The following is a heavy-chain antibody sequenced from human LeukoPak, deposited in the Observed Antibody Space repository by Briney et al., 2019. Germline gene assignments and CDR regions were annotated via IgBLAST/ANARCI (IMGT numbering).Heavy chain of an antibody. J-gene: IGHJ4*02. Sequence: PGGSLRLSCAASGFTFSSYEMNWVRQAPGKGLEWVSYISSSGSTIYYADSVKGRFTISRDNAKNTLYLQMNSLRAEDTAVYYCARDPRGYSSSWYPDYWGQGTLVTVSS. V-gene: IGHV3-48*03. D-gene: IGHD6-13*01. CDR2: ISSSGSTI. CDR1: GFTFSSYE. CDR3: ARDPRGYSSSWYPDY.